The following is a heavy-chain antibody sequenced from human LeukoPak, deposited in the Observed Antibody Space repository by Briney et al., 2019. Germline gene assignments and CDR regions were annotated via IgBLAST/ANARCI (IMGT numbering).Heavy chain of an antibody. CDR1: GFTFSSYS. CDR2: ISSSSSYI. V-gene: IGHV3-21*01. J-gene: IGHJ4*02. D-gene: IGHD3-9*01. CDR3: ARVSPQLRYFDWLSSRWGRGQQAEWDY. Sequence: GGSLRLSCAASGFTFSSYSMNWVRQAPGKGLEWVSSISSSSSYIYYADSVKGRFTISRDNAKNSLYLQMNSLRAEDTAVYYCARVSPQLRYFDWLSSRWGRGQQAEWDYWGQGTLVTVSS.